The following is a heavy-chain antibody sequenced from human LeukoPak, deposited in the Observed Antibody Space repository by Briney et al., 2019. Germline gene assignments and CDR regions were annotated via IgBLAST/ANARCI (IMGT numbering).Heavy chain of an antibody. V-gene: IGHV3-23*01. CDR1: ALTFSIYA. Sequence: GRSLRLSSLAAALTFSIYAIRWGSRALGKGLDWEPATRGSGGSTNYADSVQGRFTISRDNSKNTLYLQMNSLRAEDTAVHYCAKESDYGEYVSDYWGEGTLATVSS. J-gene: IGHJ4*02. CDR3: AKESDYGEYVSDY. CDR2: TRGSGGST. D-gene: IGHD4-17*01.